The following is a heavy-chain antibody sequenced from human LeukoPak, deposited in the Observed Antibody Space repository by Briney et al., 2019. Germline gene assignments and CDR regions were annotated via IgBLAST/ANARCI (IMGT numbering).Heavy chain of an antibody. CDR2: ISAYHGNT. V-gene: IGHV1-18*01. CDR1: GYTFTSYG. Sequence: ASVKVSCKASGYTFTSYGISWVRQAPGQGLEWMGWISAYHGNTNYAQKLQGRVTMTTDKSTSTAYMALSSLRSDDKAVYYCARERDAAGYCGGDCDVAFGSWGQGTMVTVSS. CDR3: ARERDAAGYCGGDCDVAFGS. D-gene: IGHD2-21*01. J-gene: IGHJ3*02.